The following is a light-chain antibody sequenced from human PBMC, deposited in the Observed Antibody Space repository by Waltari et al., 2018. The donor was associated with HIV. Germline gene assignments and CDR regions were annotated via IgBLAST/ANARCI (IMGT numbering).Light chain of an antibody. CDR3: HQRSSWPRT. CDR2: EAS. V-gene: IGKV3-11*01. Sequence: DIVLTQSPATLSLSPGERATLSCRASQSVSSYLAWYQQKPGQAPRLLIYEASNRATGIPARFSGSWSGTDFTLTISSLEPEDFAVYYCHQRSSWPRTFGQGTKLEIK. CDR1: QSVSSY. J-gene: IGKJ2*01.